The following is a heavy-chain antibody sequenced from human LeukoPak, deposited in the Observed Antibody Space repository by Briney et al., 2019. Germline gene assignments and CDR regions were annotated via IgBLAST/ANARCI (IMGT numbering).Heavy chain of an antibody. D-gene: IGHD6-13*01. CDR3: ARDQDRQLVDSFDI. V-gene: IGHV3-66*01. J-gene: IGHJ3*02. Sequence: GGSLRLSCAASGFRVNNHYMNWVRQAPGKGLEWVSVIYSGGTVYYADSVQGRFTISRDNSKNTLFLQMKSLRAEDTAMYYCARDQDRQLVDSFDIWGQGTMVTVSS. CDR2: IYSGGTV. CDR1: GFRVNNHY.